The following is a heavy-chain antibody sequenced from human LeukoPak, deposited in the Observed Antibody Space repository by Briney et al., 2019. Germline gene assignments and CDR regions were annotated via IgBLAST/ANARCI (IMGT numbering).Heavy chain of an antibody. CDR3: ARASYEYYYDSSGFLDY. D-gene: IGHD3-22*01. J-gene: IGHJ4*02. Sequence: SVKVSCKASGFTFTSSAVQWVRQARGQRLEWIGWIVVGSGNTNYAQKFQERVTITRDMSTSTAYMELSSLRSEDTAVYYCARASYEYYYDSSGFLDYWGQGTLVTVSS. CDR2: IVVGSGNT. V-gene: IGHV1-58*01. CDR1: GFTFTSSA.